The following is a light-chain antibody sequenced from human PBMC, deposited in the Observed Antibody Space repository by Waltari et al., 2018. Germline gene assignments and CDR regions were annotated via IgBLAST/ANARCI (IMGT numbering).Light chain of an antibody. CDR3: QHYVNLPAT. CDR2: HAS. Sequence: CRASQGMCHYLAWYQQKPGQAPRLLIYHASSRATVIPDRFSGSGSGTDFSLTISRLEPEDFAVYYCQHYVNLPATFGQGTKVEI. CDR1: QGMCHY. J-gene: IGKJ1*01. V-gene: IGKV3D-20*02.